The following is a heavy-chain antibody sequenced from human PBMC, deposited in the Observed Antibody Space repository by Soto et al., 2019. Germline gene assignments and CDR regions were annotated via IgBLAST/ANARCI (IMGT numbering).Heavy chain of an antibody. D-gene: IGHD3-22*01. CDR1: GTTFDSFT. CDR2: FVPMFGSA. CDR3: AREDDTTGHYSWFDP. V-gene: IGHV1-69*01. Sequence: QVQLVQSGAEVKKPGSSVKVSCKPSGTTFDSFTFAWVHQAPGQGLEWMGGFVPMFGSASIAQRFQGRVSITADASTGTGYMELSDLRSDDSAIYYCAREDDTTGHYSWFDPWGPGTLVTVSS. J-gene: IGHJ5*02.